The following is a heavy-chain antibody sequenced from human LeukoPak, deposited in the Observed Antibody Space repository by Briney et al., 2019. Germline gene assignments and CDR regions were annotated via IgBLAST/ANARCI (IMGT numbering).Heavy chain of an antibody. J-gene: IGHJ4*02. CDR2: ITSRGSYI. V-gene: IGHV3-21*01. CDR3: AREGSSHHYFDY. D-gene: IGHD3-10*01. Sequence: GGSLRLSCVASGFSFNTYGMNWVRQAPGEGLEWVSSITSRGSYIYYADSVKGRFTISRDNAKNSLYLQMNSLRDEDTAVYYCAREGSSHHYFDYWGRGTLVSVSS. CDR1: GFSFNTYG.